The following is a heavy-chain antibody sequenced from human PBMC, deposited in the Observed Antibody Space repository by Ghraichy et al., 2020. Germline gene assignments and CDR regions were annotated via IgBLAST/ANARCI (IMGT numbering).Heavy chain of an antibody. CDR2: INHSGST. CDR3: ASLSDSSGYYYFDY. CDR1: GGSFSGYY. D-gene: IGHD3-22*01. V-gene: IGHV4-34*01. Sequence: SETPSLTCAVYGGSFSGYYWSWIRQPPGKGLEWIGEINHSGSTNYNPSLKSRVTISVDTSKNQFSLKLSSVTAADTAVYYCASLSDSSGYYYFDYWGQGTLVTVSS. J-gene: IGHJ4*02.